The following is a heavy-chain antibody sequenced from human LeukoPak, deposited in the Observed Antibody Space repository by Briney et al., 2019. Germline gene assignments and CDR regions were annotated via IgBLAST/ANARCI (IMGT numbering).Heavy chain of an antibody. J-gene: IGHJ4*02. Sequence: SETLSLTCTVSGGSISSYYWSWIRQPPGKGLEWIAYIYYSGSTNYNPSLKSRVTISVDTSKNQFSLKLSSVTAADTAVYYCARGRGYSYGYSPFDYWGQGTLVTVSS. CDR1: GGSISSYY. CDR2: IYYSGST. D-gene: IGHD5-18*01. CDR3: ARGRGYSYGYSPFDY. V-gene: IGHV4-59*01.